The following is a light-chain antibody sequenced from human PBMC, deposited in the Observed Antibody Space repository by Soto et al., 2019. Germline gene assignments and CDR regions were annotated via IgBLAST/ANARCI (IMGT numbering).Light chain of an antibody. CDR2: EVS. CDR1: SSDVGGYNY. Sequence: QSVLTQPASVSGSPGQSITISCTGTSSDVGGYNYVSWYQQHPGKAPKLMIYEVSNRPSGVSNRFSGSKSGNTASLTISGLQAEDEADYYCNSYTSTSTSAHVFGTGTKLTVL. J-gene: IGLJ1*01. CDR3: NSYTSTSTSAHV. V-gene: IGLV2-14*01.